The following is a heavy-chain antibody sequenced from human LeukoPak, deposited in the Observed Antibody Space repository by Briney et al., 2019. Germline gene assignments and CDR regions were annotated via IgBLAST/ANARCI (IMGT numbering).Heavy chain of an antibody. J-gene: IGHJ3*02. CDR3: AREDGRVTDDAFDI. CDR1: GGSFSGYY. CDR2: IYTSGST. V-gene: IGHV4-4*07. D-gene: IGHD3-10*02. Sequence: SETLSLTCAVYGGSFSGYYWSWIRQPAGKGLEWIGRIYTSGSTNYNPSLKSRVTISVDTSKNQFSLKLSSVTAADTAVYYCAREDGRVTDDAFDIWGQGTMVTVSS.